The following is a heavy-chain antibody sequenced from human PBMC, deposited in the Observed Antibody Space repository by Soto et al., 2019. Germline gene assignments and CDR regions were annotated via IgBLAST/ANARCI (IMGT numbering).Heavy chain of an antibody. D-gene: IGHD6-19*01. V-gene: IGHV1-3*05. CDR3: ARHGSAWDY. CDR1: GYTFTSYA. CDR2: TKAGNGNT. Sequence: QVQLVQSGAEEKKPGASVKVSCKASGYTFTSYAMNWVRQAPGQRFEWMGGTKAGNGNTKYSQKFQGRVTVTRDTSASTAYMELSSLRSEETAVYYCARHGSAWDYWGHGTLVTVSS. J-gene: IGHJ4*01.